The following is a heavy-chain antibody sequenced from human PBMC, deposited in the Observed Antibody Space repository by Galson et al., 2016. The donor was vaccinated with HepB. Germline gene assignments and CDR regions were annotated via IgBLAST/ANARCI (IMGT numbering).Heavy chain of an antibody. J-gene: IGHJ6*02. CDR1: GDTISNYY. CDR3: ARHRNGSAVWSGDGMDV. D-gene: IGHD3-3*01. CDR2: IYYGGRT. Sequence: SETLSLTCAVSGDTISNYYWSWIRQTPEKGLEWIGYIYYGGRTNYHPSLKSRVSMSADPSKNEVSLKLRSVTAADTAVYYCARHRNGSAVWSGDGMDVWGQGTTVIVSS. V-gene: IGHV4-59*08.